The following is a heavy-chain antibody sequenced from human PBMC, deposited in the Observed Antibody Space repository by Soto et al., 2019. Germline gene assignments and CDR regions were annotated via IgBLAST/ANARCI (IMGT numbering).Heavy chain of an antibody. V-gene: IGHV1-2*02. D-gene: IGHD2-15*01. CDR1: GYTFTGYY. CDR2: INPNSGGT. J-gene: IGHJ6*02. Sequence: ASVKVSCKASGYTFTGYYMHWVRQAPGQGLEWMGWINPNSGGTNYAQKFQGRVTMTRDTSISTAHMELSRLRSDDTAVYYCARVSWACSGGSCYSRSRLYYGMDVWGQGTTVTVSS. CDR3: ARVSWACSGGSCYSRSRLYYGMDV.